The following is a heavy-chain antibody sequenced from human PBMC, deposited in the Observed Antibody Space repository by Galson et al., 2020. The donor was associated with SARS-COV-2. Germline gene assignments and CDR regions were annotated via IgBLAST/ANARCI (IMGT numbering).Heavy chain of an antibody. V-gene: IGHV6-1*01. D-gene: IGHD6-19*01. J-gene: IGHJ6*02. Sequence: SQTLSLTCAISGDSVSSDSAAWNWIRQSPSRGLEWLGRTYYRSKWYSDYGVSVKSRITINSDTSKNQFSLLLNSVTPEDTAVYYCARSPGRTVARTMDVWGQGTTVTVSS. CDR3: ARSPGRTVARTMDV. CDR2: TYYRSKWYS. CDR1: GDSVSSDSAA.